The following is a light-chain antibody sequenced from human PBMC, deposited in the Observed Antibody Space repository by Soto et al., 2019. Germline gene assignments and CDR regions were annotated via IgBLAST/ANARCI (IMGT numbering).Light chain of an antibody. CDR2: EVS. V-gene: IGLV2-14*01. CDR3: SSYTISSTLGVV. CDR1: SSDVGGYNY. J-gene: IGLJ2*01. Sequence: QSALTQPASVSGSPGQSITISCTGTSSDVGGYNYVSWYQQHPGKAPKLMIYEVSNRPSGVSNRFSGSKSGNTASLTISGLPAEDEADYYCSSYTISSTLGVVFGGGTKLTVL.